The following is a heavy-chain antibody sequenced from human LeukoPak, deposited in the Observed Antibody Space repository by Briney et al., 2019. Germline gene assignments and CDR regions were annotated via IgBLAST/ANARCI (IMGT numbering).Heavy chain of an antibody. Sequence: SETLSLTCAVYGGSLNDYYWNWIRQPPGKGLEWIGEINHSGSTNYNPSLKSRVTISVDTSKNQFSLKLSSVTAADTAVYYCARDRIAAAADYWGQGTLVTVSS. J-gene: IGHJ4*02. V-gene: IGHV4-34*01. D-gene: IGHD6-13*01. CDR3: ARDRIAAAADY. CDR2: INHSGST. CDR1: GGSLNDYY.